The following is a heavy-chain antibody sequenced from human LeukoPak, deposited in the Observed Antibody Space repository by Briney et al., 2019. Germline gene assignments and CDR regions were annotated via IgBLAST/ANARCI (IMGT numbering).Heavy chain of an antibody. D-gene: IGHD4-23*01. CDR3: ARVYGGSNWYFDL. Sequence: PSETLSLTCTVSGGSISSYYWSWIRQHPGKGLEWIGYIYYSGSTNYNPSLKSRVTISVDTSKNQFSLKLSSVTAADTAVYYCARVYGGSNWYFDLWGRGTLVTVSS. CDR1: GGSISSYY. J-gene: IGHJ2*01. V-gene: IGHV4-59*01. CDR2: IYYSGST.